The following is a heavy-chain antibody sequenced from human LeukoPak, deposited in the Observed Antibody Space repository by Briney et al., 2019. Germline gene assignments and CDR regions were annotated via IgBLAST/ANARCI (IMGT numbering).Heavy chain of an antibody. CDR1: GFTFGDYA. CDR2: IRSKAYGGTT. CDR3: TRARAVAGAFGDAFDI. J-gene: IGHJ3*02. D-gene: IGHD6-19*01. Sequence: GGSLRLSCTASGFTFGDYAMSWFRQAPGKGLEWVGFIRSKAYGGTTEYAASVKGRFTISRDDSKSIAYLQMNSLKTEDTAVYYCTRARAVAGAFGDAFDIWGQGTMVTVSS. V-gene: IGHV3-49*03.